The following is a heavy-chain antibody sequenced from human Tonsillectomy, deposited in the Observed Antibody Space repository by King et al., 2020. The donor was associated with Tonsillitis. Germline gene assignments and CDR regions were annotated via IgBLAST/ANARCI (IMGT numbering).Heavy chain of an antibody. Sequence: QLVQSGAEVKKPGSSVKVSCKASGGTFSSYAISWVRQAPGQGLEWRGGIIPLFGTANYAPKFQGRVTITADVSTSTAYMELSRLRSEDTAVDYCARAGSGLTSGIDVWGQGTTVTVSS. J-gene: IGHJ6*02. CDR3: ARAGSGLTSGIDV. D-gene: IGHD3-10*01. CDR2: IIPLFGTA. CDR1: GGTFSSYA. V-gene: IGHV1-69*01.